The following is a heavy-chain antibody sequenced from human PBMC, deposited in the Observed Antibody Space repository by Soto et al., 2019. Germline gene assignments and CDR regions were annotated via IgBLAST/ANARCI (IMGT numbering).Heavy chain of an antibody. CDR2: INPSGGST. CDR3: ARADYYDSSGFDYDC. V-gene: IGHV1-46*04. D-gene: IGHD3-22*01. CDR1: GYIFTNHY. Sequence: QVQLVQSGAEVKKPGASVKVSCKASGYIFTNHYIHWVRQAPGQGLEWMGIINPSGGSTNYLQKLQCRITMTRDTSTSTVYMELSSLRSEDTAVYFCARADYYDSSGFDYDCWGQGSLVTVSS. J-gene: IGHJ4*02.